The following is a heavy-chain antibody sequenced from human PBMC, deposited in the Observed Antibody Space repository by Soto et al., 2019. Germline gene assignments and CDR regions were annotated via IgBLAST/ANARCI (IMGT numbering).Heavy chain of an antibody. D-gene: IGHD6-19*01. V-gene: IGHV1-18*01. CDR2: SSAYNGN. Sequence: QVQLVQSGAEVKKPGASVKVSCKASGYTFSNYGISWVRQAPGQGLEWMGWSSAYNGNSRVTITTDTSTSTAYIELRRLRSDDTAVYYCARGDRSGWYTPKVFDYWGQGTLVTCSS. CDR1: GYTFSNYG. J-gene: IGHJ4*02. CDR3: ARGDRSGWYTPKVFDY.